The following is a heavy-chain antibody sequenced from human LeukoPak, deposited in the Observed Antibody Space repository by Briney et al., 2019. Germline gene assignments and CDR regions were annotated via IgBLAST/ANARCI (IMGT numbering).Heavy chain of an antibody. CDR1: GFNFGNYA. J-gene: IGHJ4*02. D-gene: IGHD3-10*01. V-gene: IGHV3-30-3*01. CDR3: ARDSTYYYESGSSGPHYFDN. CDR2: IPSGGFYE. Sequence: GGSLRLSCAASGFNFGNYAMHWVRQAPGKGLEWVSLIPSGGFYEYYANSVKGRFTISRDDSGNTLYLQLNSLRPEDTAVYYCARDSTYYYESGSSGPHYFDNWGQGTLVTVSS.